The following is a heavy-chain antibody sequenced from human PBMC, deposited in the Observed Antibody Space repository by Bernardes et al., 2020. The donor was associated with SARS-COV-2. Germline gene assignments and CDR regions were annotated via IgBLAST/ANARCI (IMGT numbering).Heavy chain of an antibody. J-gene: IGHJ4*02. CDR3: ARGSISSWPPIDY. D-gene: IGHD6-13*01. V-gene: IGHV3-NL1*01. CDR1: GFTFSSYA. Sequence: GGSLRLSCAASGFTFSSYAMHWVRQAPGKGLEWVSVIYRGGSTYYADSVKGRFSISRDNSKNTLFLQMNSLRVEDTAVYYCARGSISSWPPIDYWGQGTLVTVSS. CDR2: IYRGGST.